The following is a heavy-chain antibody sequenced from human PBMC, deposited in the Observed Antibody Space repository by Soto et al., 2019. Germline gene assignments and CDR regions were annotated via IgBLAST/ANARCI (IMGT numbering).Heavy chain of an antibody. CDR2: IIPIFGAI. D-gene: IGHD2-15*01. J-gene: IGHJ4*01. CDR1: GGPFSFSA. Sequence: VYSSNEETGGPFSFSAITWVRQAPGQGLEWLGGIIPIFGAITYARKFQGRVTITADESTSTAYMDLNSLGSEDTAVYFCARAPPTCIGGSCYKGSQYFFYYFDDRGQVT. CDR3: ARAPPTCIGGSCYKGSQYFFYYFDD. V-gene: IGHV1-69*01.